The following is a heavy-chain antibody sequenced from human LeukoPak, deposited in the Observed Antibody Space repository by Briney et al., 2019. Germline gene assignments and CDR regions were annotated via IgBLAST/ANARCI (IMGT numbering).Heavy chain of an antibody. Sequence: GGSLRLSCAASGFTFSSYSMNWVRQAPGKGLEWVSSISSSSSYIYHADSVKGRFTISRDNAKNSLYLQMNSLRAEDTAVYYCARGGYYGSGNPFDYWGQGTLVTVSS. CDR1: GFTFSSYS. V-gene: IGHV3-21*01. D-gene: IGHD3-10*01. CDR3: ARGGYYGSGNPFDY. J-gene: IGHJ4*02. CDR2: ISSSSSYI.